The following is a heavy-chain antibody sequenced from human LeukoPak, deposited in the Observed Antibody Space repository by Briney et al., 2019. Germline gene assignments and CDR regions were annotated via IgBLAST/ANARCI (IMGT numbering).Heavy chain of an antibody. Sequence: GGSLRLSCAGSGFTFSNYGMHWVRQAPGKGPEWVAVISYDGTNKYYADSVKGRFTISRDNSKNTVYLQMNSLRAEDTAVYYCARGSIVAARGVGDYWGQGTLVTVSS. CDR1: GFTFSNYG. CDR2: ISYDGTNK. CDR3: ARGSIVAARGVGDY. V-gene: IGHV3-30*03. D-gene: IGHD1-26*01. J-gene: IGHJ4*02.